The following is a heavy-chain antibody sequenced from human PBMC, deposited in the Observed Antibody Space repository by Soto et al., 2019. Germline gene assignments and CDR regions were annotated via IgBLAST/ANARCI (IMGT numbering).Heavy chain of an antibody. Sequence: GGSLRLSCAASGFTFSSYAMSWVRQAPGKGLEWVSAISGSGGSTYYADSVKGRFTISRDNSKNTLYLQMNSLRAEDTAVYYCAKVLTYYYGSGSYYYYGMDVWGQGTTVTVSS. D-gene: IGHD3-10*01. J-gene: IGHJ6*02. V-gene: IGHV3-23*01. CDR1: GFTFSSYA. CDR2: ISGSGGST. CDR3: AKVLTYYYGSGSYYYYGMDV.